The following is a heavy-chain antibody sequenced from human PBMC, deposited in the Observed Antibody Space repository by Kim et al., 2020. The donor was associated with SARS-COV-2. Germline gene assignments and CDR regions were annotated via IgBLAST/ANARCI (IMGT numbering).Heavy chain of an antibody. CDR2: LDPEDGET. CDR1: GYTLTELS. CDR3: ATNPRYYYGSGSYYLLHY. V-gene: IGHV1-24*01. J-gene: IGHJ4*02. D-gene: IGHD3-10*01. Sequence: ASVKVSCKVSGYTLTELSMHWVRQAPGKGLEWMGGLDPEDGETIYAQKFQGRVTMTEDTSTDTAYMELSSLRSEDTAVYYCATNPRYYYGSGSYYLLHYWGQGTLVTVSS.